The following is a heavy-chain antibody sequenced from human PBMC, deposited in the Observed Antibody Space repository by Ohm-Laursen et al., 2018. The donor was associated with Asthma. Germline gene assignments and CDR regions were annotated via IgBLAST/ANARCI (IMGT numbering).Heavy chain of an antibody. J-gene: IGHJ6*02. CDR2: ISYDGSNK. CDR1: GFTFSSYA. Sequence: SLRLSCAAPGFTFSSYAMHWVRQAPGKGLEWVAVISYDGSNKYYADSVKGRFTISRNNSKNTLYLQMNSLRAEDTAVYYCARDLGGSGSYSYGMDVWGQGTTVTVSS. V-gene: IGHV3-30-3*01. D-gene: IGHD3-10*01. CDR3: ARDLGGSGSYSYGMDV.